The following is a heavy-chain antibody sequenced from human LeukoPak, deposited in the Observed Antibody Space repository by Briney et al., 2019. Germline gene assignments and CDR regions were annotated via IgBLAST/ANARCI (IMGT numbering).Heavy chain of an antibody. J-gene: IGHJ4*02. V-gene: IGHV1-18*01. CDR1: GYTFNSFG. CDR2: ISGDNGNT. CDR3: ARDGPGDSAYFDY. Sequence: ASVKVSCTASGYTFNSFGFSWVRQAPGQGLEWMGWISGDNGNTNYAQNFQGRVTLTTDTPTRTAYMELRSLRSEDTAVYYCARDGPGDSAYFDYWGQGTLVTVSS. D-gene: IGHD7-27*01.